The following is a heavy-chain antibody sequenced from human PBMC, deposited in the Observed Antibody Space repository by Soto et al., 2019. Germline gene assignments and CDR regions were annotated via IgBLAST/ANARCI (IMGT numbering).Heavy chain of an antibody. Sequence: GESLKISCKASGYSFTNYWIGWVRQVPGKDLECMGIIYPGDSNTRYSPSFQGQVTISADKSISTAYLQWSSLKASDTAMYYCARQSLYYNMDVWGKGTTVTVSS. CDR3: ARQSLYYNMDV. CDR2: IYPGDSNT. CDR1: GYSFTNYW. J-gene: IGHJ6*03. V-gene: IGHV5-51*01.